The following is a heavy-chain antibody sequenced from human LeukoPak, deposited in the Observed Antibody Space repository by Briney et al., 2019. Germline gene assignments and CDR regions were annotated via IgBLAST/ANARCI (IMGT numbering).Heavy chain of an antibody. CDR3: AKGGLAPFDV. CDR1: GFTFSKFW. CDR2: IYPEETTT. J-gene: IGHJ3*01. D-gene: IGHD2-15*01. Sequence: PGGSLRLSCATSGFTFSKFWMHWVRQAPGRGLAWVSRIYPEETTTNYAYSVKGRCTISRDNARNTLYLQMDRLRTEDTAVYFCAKGGLAPFDVWGQGTLVTVSS. V-gene: IGHV3-74*01.